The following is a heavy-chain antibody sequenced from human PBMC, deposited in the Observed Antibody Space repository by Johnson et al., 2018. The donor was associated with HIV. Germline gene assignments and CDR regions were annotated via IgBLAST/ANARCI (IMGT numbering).Heavy chain of an antibody. V-gene: IGHV3-20*04. J-gene: IGHJ3*02. D-gene: IGHD6-13*01. CDR3: AKDPHNPIVSSSWFPFGGAFDI. CDR1: GFTFDDYG. CDR2: INWNGAST. Sequence: VQLVESGGGVVRPGGSLRLSCAASGFTFDDYGMSWVRQAPGEGLEWVSGINWNGASTGYADSVKGRFTISRDNAKNTLYLQMNSLRAEDTAVYYCAKDPHNPIVSSSWFPFGGAFDIWGQGTMVTVSS.